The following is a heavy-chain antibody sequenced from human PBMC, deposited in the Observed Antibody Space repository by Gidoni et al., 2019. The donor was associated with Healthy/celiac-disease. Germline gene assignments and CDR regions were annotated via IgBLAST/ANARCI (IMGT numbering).Heavy chain of an antibody. CDR3: AKDEGYSNYDY. D-gene: IGHD4-4*01. CDR2: ISYDGSNK. CDR1: GFTFSSYG. J-gene: IGHJ4*02. Sequence: QVQLVESGGGVVQPGRSLRLSCAASGFTFSSYGMHWVRQAPGKGLEWVAVISYDGSNKYYADSVKGRFTISRDNSKNTLYLQMNSLRAEDTAVYYCAKDEGYSNYDYWGQGTLVTVSS. V-gene: IGHV3-30*18.